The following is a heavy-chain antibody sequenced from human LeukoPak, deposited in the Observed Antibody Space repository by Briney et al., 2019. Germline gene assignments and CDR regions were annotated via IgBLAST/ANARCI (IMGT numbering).Heavy chain of an antibody. V-gene: IGHV1-2*02. D-gene: IGHD3-9*01. CDR3: ARDRYDDMVTGQGQDLDY. J-gene: IGHJ4*02. CDR2: INPNSGGT. Sequence: ASLKVSCKASGYTFTGYYMHWVRQAPGQGLEWMGWINPNSGGTNYAYKFQGRVTMTRDTSISTANMELRMLRSDDTAVYYGARDRYDDMVTGQGQDLDYWGQGTLVTVSS. CDR1: GYTFTGYY.